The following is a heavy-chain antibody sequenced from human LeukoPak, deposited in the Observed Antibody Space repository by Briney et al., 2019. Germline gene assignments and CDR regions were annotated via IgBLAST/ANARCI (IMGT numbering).Heavy chain of an antibody. V-gene: IGHV1-24*01. CDR1: GYTLTELS. CDR3: ETTYDILTGYRDY. Sequence: GASVTVSCKVSGYTLTELSMHWVRQAPGKGLEWMGGFDPEDGETIYAQKFQGRVTMTEDTSTDTAYMELSSLRSEDTSVYYHETTYDILTGYRDYWGQGTLVTVSS. J-gene: IGHJ4*02. CDR2: FDPEDGET. D-gene: IGHD3-9*01.